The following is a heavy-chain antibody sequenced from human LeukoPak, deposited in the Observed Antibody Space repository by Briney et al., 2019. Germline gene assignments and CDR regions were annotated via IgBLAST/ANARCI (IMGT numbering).Heavy chain of an antibody. CDR3: ARGDVGATISV. CDR1: GLTISNNW. D-gene: IGHD1-26*01. V-gene: IGHV3-53*01. CDR2: IYSGGST. Sequence: GGSLRLSCADSGLTISNNWMSWVRQAPGKGLEWVSVIYSGGSTYYADSVKGRFAISRDNTKNTVYLQMNSLRAEDTALYYCARGDVGATISVWGQGTLVTVSS. J-gene: IGHJ4*02.